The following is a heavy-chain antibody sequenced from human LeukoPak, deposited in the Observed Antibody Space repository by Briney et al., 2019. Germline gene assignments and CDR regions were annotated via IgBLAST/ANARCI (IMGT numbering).Heavy chain of an antibody. V-gene: IGHV3-53*01. CDR2: IYSGGST. Sequence: GGSLRLSCAASGFTVSSNYMSWVRQAPGKGLEWVSVIYSGGSTYYADSVRGRFAISRDNSKNTLYLQMNSLGAEDTAVYYCARVSYYDSSGYYFLSYVDYWGQGTLVTVSS. CDR3: ARVSYYDSSGYYFLSYVDY. D-gene: IGHD3-22*01. CDR1: GFTVSSNY. J-gene: IGHJ4*02.